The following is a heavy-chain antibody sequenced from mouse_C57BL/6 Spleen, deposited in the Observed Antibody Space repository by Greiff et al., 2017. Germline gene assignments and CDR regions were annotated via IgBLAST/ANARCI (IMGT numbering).Heavy chain of an antibody. J-gene: IGHJ1*03. Sequence: EVQGVESGGGLVQPGGSMKLSCAASGFTFSDAWMDWVRQSPEKGLEWVAEIRNKANNHATYYAESVKGRFTISRDDSKSSVYLQMNSLRAEDTGIYYCTRAYGSRQRYFDVWGTGTTVTVSS. V-gene: IGHV6-6*01. D-gene: IGHD1-1*01. CDR1: GFTFSDAW. CDR2: IRNKANNHAT. CDR3: TRAYGSRQRYFDV.